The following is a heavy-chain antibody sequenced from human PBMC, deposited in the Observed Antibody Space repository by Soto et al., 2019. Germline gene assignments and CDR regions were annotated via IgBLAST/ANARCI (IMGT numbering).Heavy chain of an antibody. V-gene: IGHV3-9*01. Sequence: GGSLRLSCAASGFTFDDYAMHWVRQAPGKGLEWVSGISWNSGSIGYADSVKGRFTISRDNAKNSLYLQMNSLRAEDTALYYCAKGYYDILTGYYLFDYWGQGTLVTVSS. J-gene: IGHJ4*02. CDR3: AKGYYDILTGYYLFDY. CDR1: GFTFDDYA. CDR2: ISWNSGSI. D-gene: IGHD3-9*01.